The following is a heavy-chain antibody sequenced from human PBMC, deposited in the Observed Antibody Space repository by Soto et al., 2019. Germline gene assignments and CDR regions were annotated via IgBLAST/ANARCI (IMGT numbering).Heavy chain of an antibody. CDR3: TRGRPGPQHYFSY. Sequence: PGGSLRLSCAASGFTFSSYGMHWVRQAPGKGLEWVAVISYEGSNKYYTDSVKGRLTISRDNAKNTVYLQMNSLRAEGTAVYYCTRGRPGPQHYFSYWGQGNMGTGSS. D-gene: IGHD6-6*01. J-gene: IGHJ4*02. CDR2: ISYEGSNK. V-gene: IGHV3-30*03. CDR1: GFTFSSYG.